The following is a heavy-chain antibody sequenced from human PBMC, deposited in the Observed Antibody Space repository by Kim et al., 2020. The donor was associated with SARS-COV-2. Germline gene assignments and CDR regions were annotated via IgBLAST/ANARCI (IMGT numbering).Heavy chain of an antibody. D-gene: IGHD3-10*01. CDR1: GGSISSSNW. J-gene: IGHJ6*01. Sequence: SETLSLTCAVSGGSISSSNWWSWVRQPPGKGLEWIGEIYHSGSTNNNPSPKSRATISENKSKNQFSLKLGSVTAADTAGDYWTRYYNGSGSPPGYYGMD. CDR2: IYHSGST. CDR3: TRYYNGSGSPPGYYGMD. V-gene: IGHV4-4*02.